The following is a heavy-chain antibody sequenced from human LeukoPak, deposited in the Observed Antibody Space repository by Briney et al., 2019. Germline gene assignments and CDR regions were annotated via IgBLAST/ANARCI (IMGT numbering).Heavy chain of an antibody. J-gene: IGHJ6*03. CDR1: GYILTNNW. CDR2: IYPGYSDT. Sequence: GESLKISCKVSGYILTNNWIGWVRQVPGKGLEWMGLIYPGYSDTRYSPSFQGQVTISADKSISTAYLQWSSLKASDTAMYYCARRGSRRDYYYYYYMDVWGKGTTVTVSS. D-gene: IGHD2-2*01. V-gene: IGHV5-51*01. CDR3: ARRGSRRDYYYYYYMDV.